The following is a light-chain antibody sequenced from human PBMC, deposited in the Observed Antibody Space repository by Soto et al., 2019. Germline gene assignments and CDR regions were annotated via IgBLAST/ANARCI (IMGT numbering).Light chain of an antibody. CDR1: QGINNW. V-gene: IGKV1-12*01. Sequence: DIQMTQSPSFVSASVGDRVTITCRASQGINNWLAWYQQKPGKVPKLLIYNTFTLQSGVPSRFSGSGFGADFTLTISSLQPEDFATYYCQQASGFPLTFGGGTEVEIK. J-gene: IGKJ4*01. CDR3: QQASGFPLT. CDR2: NTF.